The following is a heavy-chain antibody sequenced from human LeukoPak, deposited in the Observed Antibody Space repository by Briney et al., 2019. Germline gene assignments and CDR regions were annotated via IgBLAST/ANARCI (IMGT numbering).Heavy chain of an antibody. J-gene: IGHJ4*02. Sequence: GGSLRLSCAASGFTFSSYEMNWVRQAPGKGLEWVSYVSSSGSTTYYADSVKGRFTISRDNAKNSLYLQMNSLRAEDTAVYYCASDILTGYYMFDYWGQGTLVTVSS. CDR3: ASDILTGYYMFDY. CDR1: GFTFSSYE. D-gene: IGHD3-9*01. V-gene: IGHV3-48*03. CDR2: VSSSGSTT.